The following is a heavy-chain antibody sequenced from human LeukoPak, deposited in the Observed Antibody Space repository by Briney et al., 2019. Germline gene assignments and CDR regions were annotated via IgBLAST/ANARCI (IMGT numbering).Heavy chain of an antibody. V-gene: IGHV3-53*01. Sequence: GGSLRLSCAASGFTVSSNYMSWVRQAPGKGLEWVSVIYSGGSTYYADSVKGRFTISRDNAKNSLYLQMNSLRAEDTAVYYCARDVRSVLRYFDWSDYWGQGTLVTVSS. D-gene: IGHD3-9*01. CDR3: ARDVRSVLRYFDWSDY. CDR2: IYSGGST. J-gene: IGHJ4*02. CDR1: GFTVSSNY.